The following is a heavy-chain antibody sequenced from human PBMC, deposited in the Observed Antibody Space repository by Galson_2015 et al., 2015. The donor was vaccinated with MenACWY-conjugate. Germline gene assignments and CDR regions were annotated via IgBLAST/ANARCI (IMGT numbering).Heavy chain of an antibody. CDR3: ARLFPYSSGWPDAFDI. V-gene: IGHV5-51*01. J-gene: IGHJ3*02. CDR2: IYPGDSDT. CDR1: GYSFTSYW. D-gene: IGHD6-19*01. Sequence: QSGAEVKKPGESLKISCKGSGYSFTSYWIGWVRQMPGKGLEWMGIIYPGDSDTRYSPSFQGQVTISADKSISTAYLQWSSLKASDTAMYYCARLFPYSSGWPDAFDIWGQGTMVTVSS.